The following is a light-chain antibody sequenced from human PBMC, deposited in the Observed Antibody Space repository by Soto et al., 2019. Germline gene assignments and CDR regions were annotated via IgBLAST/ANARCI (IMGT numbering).Light chain of an antibody. CDR3: CSYAGSYTVV. V-gene: IGLV2-11*01. J-gene: IGLJ2*01. CDR1: SSDVGGYNY. CDR2: DVS. Sequence: QSALTQPRSVSGSPGQSVTISCTGTSSDVGGYNYVSWYQQHPGKAPKLMIYDVSKRPSGVPDRFSGSKSGNTASLTISGLQDEDEADYYCCSYAGSYTVVFGGGTKVTVL.